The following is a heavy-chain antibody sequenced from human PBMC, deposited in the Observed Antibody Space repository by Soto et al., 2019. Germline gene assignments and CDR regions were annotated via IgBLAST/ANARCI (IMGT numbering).Heavy chain of an antibody. CDR2: ISYDGSNK. CDR1: GFTFSSYG. J-gene: IGHJ6*02. V-gene: IGHV3-30*18. Sequence: QVQLVESGGGVVQPGRSLRLSCAASGFTFSSYGMHWVRQAPGKALEWVAVISYDGSNKYYADSVKGRFTISRDNSKNTLYLQMISLRAEDTAVYYCAKDLAPTFLQSTDYYYYGMDVWGQGTTVTVSS. CDR3: AKDLAPTFLQSTDYYYYGMDV. D-gene: IGHD2-21*01.